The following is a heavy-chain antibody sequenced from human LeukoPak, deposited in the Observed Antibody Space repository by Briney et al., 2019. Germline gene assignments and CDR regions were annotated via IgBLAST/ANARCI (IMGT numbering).Heavy chain of an antibody. D-gene: IGHD6-13*01. CDR1: GFTFSDYY. Sequence: GSLRLSCAASGFTFSDYYMNWIRQAPGKGLEWVSYISGSSSYTNYADSVKGRFTISRDNAKNSLYLQMNSLRAEDTAVYYCATRGHSSSWYYFDYWGQGTLVTVSS. J-gene: IGHJ4*02. V-gene: IGHV3-11*03. CDR3: ATRGHSSSWYYFDY. CDR2: ISGSSSYT.